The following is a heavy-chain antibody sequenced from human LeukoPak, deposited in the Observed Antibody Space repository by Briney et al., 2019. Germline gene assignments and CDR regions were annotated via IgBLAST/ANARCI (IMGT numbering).Heavy chain of an antibody. D-gene: IGHD6-19*01. V-gene: IGHV3-23*01. CDR2: ISASGGST. J-gene: IGHJ6*02. Sequence: GGSLRLSCAASGFTFSNYAGSWVRQAPGKGLEWVSAISASGGSTYYADSVKGRFTISRDNAKNTLYLQMNSLRAEDTVVYYCARDRIAVAVPRTWYGMDVWGQGTTVTVSS. CDR1: GFTFSNYA. CDR3: ARDRIAVAVPRTWYGMDV.